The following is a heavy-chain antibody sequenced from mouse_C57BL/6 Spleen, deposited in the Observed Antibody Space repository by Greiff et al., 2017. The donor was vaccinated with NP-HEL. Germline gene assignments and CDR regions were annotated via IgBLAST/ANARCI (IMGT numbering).Heavy chain of an antibody. Sequence: DVKLVESGGGLVKPGGSLKLSCAASGFTFSDYGMHWVRQAPEKGLEWVAYISSGSSTIYYADTVKGRFTISRDNAKNTLFLQMTSLRSEDTAMYYCARAGLGRYFDVWGTGTTVTVSS. CDR3: ARAGLGRYFDV. CDR1: GFTFSDYG. CDR2: ISSGSSTI. V-gene: IGHV5-17*01. J-gene: IGHJ1*03. D-gene: IGHD3-3*01.